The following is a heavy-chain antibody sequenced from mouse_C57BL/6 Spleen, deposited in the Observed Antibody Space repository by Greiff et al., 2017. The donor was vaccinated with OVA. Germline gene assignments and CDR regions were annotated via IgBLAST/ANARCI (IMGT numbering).Heavy chain of an antibody. Sequence: VQLQQSGAELVKPGASVKLSCTASGFNIKDYYMHWVKQRTEQGLEWIGRIDPEDGETKYAPTFQGKATITADTSSNTAYLQLSSLTSEASAVYYCARSGVSVHYYAIVYCGQGTSVTVSS. CDR1: GFNIKDYY. CDR2: IDPEDGET. V-gene: IGHV14-2*01. CDR3: ARSGVSVHYYAIVY. D-gene: IGHD1-3*01. J-gene: IGHJ4*01.